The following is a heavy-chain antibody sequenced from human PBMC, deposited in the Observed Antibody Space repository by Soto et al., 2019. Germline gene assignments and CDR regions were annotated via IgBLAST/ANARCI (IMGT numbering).Heavy chain of an antibody. CDR3: ARDCSGGSCHSNAFDI. D-gene: IGHD2-15*01. V-gene: IGHV1-69*04. CDR1: GGTFSSYT. J-gene: IGHJ3*02. CDR2: IIPILGIA. Sequence: ASVKVSCKASGGTFSSYTISWVRQAPGQGLEWMGRIIPILGIANYAQKFQGRVTITADKSTSTAYMELSSLRSEDTAVYYCARDCSGGSCHSNAFDIWGQGTMVTVSS.